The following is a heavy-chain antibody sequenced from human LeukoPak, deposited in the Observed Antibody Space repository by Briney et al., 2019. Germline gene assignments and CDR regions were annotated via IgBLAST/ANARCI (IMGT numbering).Heavy chain of an antibody. J-gene: IGHJ5*02. V-gene: IGHV1-2*02. CDR3: ARGVRESVLRGFDP. CDR2: QNPSSDGS. D-gene: IGHD3-10*01. CDR1: GYSFTANF. Sequence: ASVEVSCKSSGYSFTANFIHWVRQVPGQGLEWMGWQNPSSDGSYFAQKFQGRVTVTRDTSITTAYMELSRLRSDDTAVYYCARGVRESVLRGFDPWGQGTLVTVSS.